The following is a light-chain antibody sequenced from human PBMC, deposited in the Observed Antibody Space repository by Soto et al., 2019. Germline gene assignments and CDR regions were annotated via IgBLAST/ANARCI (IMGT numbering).Light chain of an antibody. CDR1: QNILYSSNNKRY. CDR2: WAS. Sequence: DIVMTQSPDSLAVSLGERATINCKSSQNILYSSNNKRYLAWYQQKPGQPPKLLIYWASIRESGVPDRFSGSGSGTDFTLIISSLLPEDGAVYYCQQYYSFPPTFGGGTKVEIK. V-gene: IGKV4-1*01. CDR3: QQYYSFPPT. J-gene: IGKJ4*01.